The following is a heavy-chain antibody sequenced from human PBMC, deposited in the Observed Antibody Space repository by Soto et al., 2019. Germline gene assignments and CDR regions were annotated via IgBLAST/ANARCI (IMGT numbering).Heavy chain of an antibody. D-gene: IGHD6-13*01. CDR1: GFTFDDYA. J-gene: IGHJ4*02. Sequence: GGSLRLSCAASGFTFDDYAMHWVRQAPGKGLEWVSLISWDGGSTYYADSVKGRFTISRDNSKNSLYLQMNSLRAEDTALYYCAKDTRVVGYSSSWYYFDYWGPGPLVTVSS. CDR3: AKDTRVVGYSSSWYYFDY. V-gene: IGHV3-43D*04. CDR2: ISWDGGST.